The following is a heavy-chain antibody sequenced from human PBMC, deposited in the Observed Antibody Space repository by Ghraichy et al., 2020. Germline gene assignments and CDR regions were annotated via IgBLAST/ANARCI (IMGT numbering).Heavy chain of an antibody. CDR1: GFTFSNSW. CDR2: MNFDGSTI. Sequence: GESLNISCVASGFTFSNSWMHWVRQAPGEGPVWVSRMNFDGSTIDYADSVKGRFTISRDNVKNTLYLQMNGLRADDTAVYYCARAGEYRFDYWGQGTLVTVSP. CDR3: ARAGEYRFDY. V-gene: IGHV3-74*01. D-gene: IGHD6-19*01. J-gene: IGHJ4*02.